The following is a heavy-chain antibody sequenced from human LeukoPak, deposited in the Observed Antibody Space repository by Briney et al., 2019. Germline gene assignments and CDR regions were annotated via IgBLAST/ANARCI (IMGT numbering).Heavy chain of an antibody. CDR3: SVGYGTFYYYYHYMDV. V-gene: IGHV3-15*01. CDR2: IKSKTDGGTT. CDR1: GFTFSNAW. Sequence: PGGSLRLSCAASGFTFSNAWMSWVRQAPGKGLEWVGRIKSKTDGGTTDYAAPVKGRSTISRDDSKNTLYLQMNSLKTEDTAVYYCSVGYGTFYYYYHYMDVWGKGTTVTISS. D-gene: IGHD3-22*01. J-gene: IGHJ6*03.